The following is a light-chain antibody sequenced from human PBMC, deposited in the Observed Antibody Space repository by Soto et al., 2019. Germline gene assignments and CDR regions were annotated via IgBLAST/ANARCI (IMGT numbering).Light chain of an antibody. V-gene: IGKV1-39*01. CDR3: QQSVNTPWT. J-gene: IGKJ1*01. CDR2: SAS. CDR1: QSISSY. Sequence: DIQMTQSPSSLSASVGDRVTITCRASQSISSYLNWYQQKPGKAPNLLIYSASSLQSGVPSRFSGSGSGADFTLTISSLQPVDFATYYCQQSVNTPWTFGQGTKVEIK.